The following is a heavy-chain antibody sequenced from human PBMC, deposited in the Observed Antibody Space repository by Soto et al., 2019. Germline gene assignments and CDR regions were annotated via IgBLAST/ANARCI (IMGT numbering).Heavy chain of an antibody. Sequence: PSETLSLTCTVSGGSISSYYWSWIRQPPGKGLEWIGYIYYSGSANYNPSLKSRVTISVDTSKNQFSLKLSSVAAADTAVYYCSSRPFSSSTSPYFQHWGQSTLVTVSS. CDR1: GGSISSYY. CDR2: IYYSGSA. V-gene: IGHV4-59*01. CDR3: SSRPFSSSTSPYFQH. J-gene: IGHJ1*01. D-gene: IGHD6-13*01.